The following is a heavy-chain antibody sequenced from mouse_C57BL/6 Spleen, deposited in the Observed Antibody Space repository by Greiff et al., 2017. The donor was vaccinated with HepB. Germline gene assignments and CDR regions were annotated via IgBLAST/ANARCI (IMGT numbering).Heavy chain of an antibody. J-gene: IGHJ2*01. V-gene: IGHV5-16*01. Sequence: EVMLVESEGGLVQPGSSMKLSCTASGFTFSDYYMAWVRQVPEKGLEWVANINYDGSSTYYLDSLKSRFIISRDNAKNILYLQMSSLKSEDTATYYCAREGSSLDFDYWGQGTTLTVSS. CDR2: INYDGSST. CDR1: GFTFSDYY. D-gene: IGHD1-1*01. CDR3: AREGSSLDFDY.